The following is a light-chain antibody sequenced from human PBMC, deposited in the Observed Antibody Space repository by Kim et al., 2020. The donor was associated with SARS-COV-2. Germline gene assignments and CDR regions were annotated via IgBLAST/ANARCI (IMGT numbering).Light chain of an antibody. CDR2: TTN. Sequence: PGGPVTLPCASSTGAVTSGYYPSWFQQKPGQAPRPLIYTTNNKHSWTPARFSGSLLGGKAALTLSGVQPEDEAEYYCVLYYRDAWVFGGGTQLTVL. V-gene: IGLV7-43*01. J-gene: IGLJ3*02. CDR1: TGAVTSGYY. CDR3: VLYYRDAWV.